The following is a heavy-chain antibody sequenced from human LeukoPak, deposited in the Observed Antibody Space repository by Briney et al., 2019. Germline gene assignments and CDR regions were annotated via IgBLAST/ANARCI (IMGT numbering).Heavy chain of an antibody. V-gene: IGHV4-39*07. D-gene: IGHD5-18*01. CDR3: ARDKLNGNSYSNDLRWFDS. J-gene: IGHJ5*01. CDR2: VYYSGST. CDR1: NGSISDSHSY. Sequence: SETLSLTCIVSNGSISDSHSYWGWIRQPPGKGLEWIGTVYYSGSTYNNPSLRGRVTMSVDTSKNQFSLRLNSVTAADTALYFCARDKLNGNSYSNDLRWFDSWGQGILVTVSS.